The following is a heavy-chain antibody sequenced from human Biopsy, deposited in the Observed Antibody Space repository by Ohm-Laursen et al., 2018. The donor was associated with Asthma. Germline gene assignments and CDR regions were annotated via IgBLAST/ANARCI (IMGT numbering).Heavy chain of an antibody. CDR3: ARKAGSCISRTCYSLDF. CDR2: INSVFGTA. V-gene: IGHV1-69*13. Sequence: ASVKVSCKTLGGTFNTYVIGWVRQAPGQGLEWMGGINSVFGTATYPQKFQDRVTITADDSTSTVYMELSSLRSEDTAVYYCARKAGSCISRTCYSLDFWGQGTLVTVSS. J-gene: IGHJ4*02. CDR1: GGTFNTYV. D-gene: IGHD2-2*01.